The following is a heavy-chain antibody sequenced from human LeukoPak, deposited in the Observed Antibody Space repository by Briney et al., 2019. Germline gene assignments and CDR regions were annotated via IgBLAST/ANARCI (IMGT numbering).Heavy chain of an antibody. CDR3: AFSGWFWGAFDY. D-gene: IGHD6-19*01. J-gene: IGHJ4*02. Sequence: SETLSLTCTVSGGSISSSNYYWGWVRQPPGKGLEWIGSIYYSGSTYYNPSLKSRVTISVDTSKNQFSLKLTSLTAADTAVYYCAFSGWFWGAFDYWGQGILVTVSS. V-gene: IGHV4-39*01. CDR2: IYYSGST. CDR1: GGSISSSNYY.